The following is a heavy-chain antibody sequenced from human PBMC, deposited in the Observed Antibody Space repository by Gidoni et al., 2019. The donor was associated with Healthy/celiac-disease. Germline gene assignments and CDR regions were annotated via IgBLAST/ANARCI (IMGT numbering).Heavy chain of an antibody. J-gene: IGHJ4*02. CDR2: ISSSGSTI. CDR1: GFTFSSYE. Sequence: EVQLVESGGGLVQPGGSLRLSCAASGFTFSSYEMNWVRQAPGKGLEWVSYISSSGSTIYYADSVKGRFTISRDNAKNSLYLQMNSLRAEDTAVYYCARDYDILTGYYTPFDYWGQGTLVTVSS. CDR3: ARDYDILTGYYTPFDY. D-gene: IGHD3-9*01. V-gene: IGHV3-48*03.